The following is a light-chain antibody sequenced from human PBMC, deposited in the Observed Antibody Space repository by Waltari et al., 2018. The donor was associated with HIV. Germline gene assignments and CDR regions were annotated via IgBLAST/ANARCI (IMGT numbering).Light chain of an antibody. V-gene: IGKV1-5*03. CDR1: PAISKW. J-gene: IGKJ2*03. CDR2: KAS. Sequence: DIQMTQSPSTLSASVGDRDTMSCRASPAISKWLAWYQQKPGKAPKLLIYKASRLENGVPSRFSGSASGTEFTLTISSLQPDDVATYYCQQYDTYEYSFGQGTKLEI. CDR3: QQYDTYEYS.